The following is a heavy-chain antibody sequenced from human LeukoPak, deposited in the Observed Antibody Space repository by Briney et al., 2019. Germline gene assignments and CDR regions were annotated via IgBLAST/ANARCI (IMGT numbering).Heavy chain of an antibody. CDR3: ARDRRDGYNSHAFDI. CDR1: GYTFTSYG. CDR2: ISAYNGNT. J-gene: IGHJ3*02. V-gene: IGHV1-18*01. D-gene: IGHD5-24*01. Sequence: ASVKVSCKASGYTFTSYGISWVRQAPGQGLEGMGWISAYNGNTNYAQKLQGRVTMTTDTSTSTAYMELRSLRCDDTAVYYCARDRRDGYNSHAFDIWGQGTMVTVSS.